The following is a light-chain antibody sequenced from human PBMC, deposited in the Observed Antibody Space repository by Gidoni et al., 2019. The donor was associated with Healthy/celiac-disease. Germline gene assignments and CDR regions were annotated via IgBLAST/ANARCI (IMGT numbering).Light chain of an antibody. V-gene: IGKV3-11*01. CDR2: DAS. J-gene: IGKJ1*01. Sequence: EIVLTQSPATLFLSPGERATLSCRASQSVSSYLAWYQQKPGQAPRLLIYDASNRATGIPARFSGSGSGTDFTLTISGLEPEDFAVYYCQQRSNWLTWTFGQGTKVEIK. CDR3: QQRSNWLTWT. CDR1: QSVSSY.